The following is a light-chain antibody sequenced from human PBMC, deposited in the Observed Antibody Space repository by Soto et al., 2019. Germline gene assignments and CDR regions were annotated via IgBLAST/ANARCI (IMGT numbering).Light chain of an antibody. CDR1: SSNIGAPYD. Sequence: QSVLTQPPSVSGAPGQRVNISCTGSSSNIGAPYDVQWYQQLPGTAPRLIMYGKNNRPSGVTDRFSVSKSGTSASLAITGLQAEDEADYYCQSFDSSLSGYVFGTGTKLTVL. V-gene: IGLV1-40*01. CDR3: QSFDSSLSGYV. CDR2: GKN. J-gene: IGLJ1*01.